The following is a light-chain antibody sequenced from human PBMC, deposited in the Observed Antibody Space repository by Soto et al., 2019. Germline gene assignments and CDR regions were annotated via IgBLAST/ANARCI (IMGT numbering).Light chain of an antibody. J-gene: IGLJ1*01. V-gene: IGLV2-14*02. CDR3: SSYTSSSTLDV. Sequence: QSALTQPASVSGSPGQSISISCTGTSSDVGKYKFVSWYQQHPGEAPKLMIYDATQRPSGVSNRFSGSKSGNTASLTISGLQAEDEADYYCSSYTSSSTLDVFGTGTKLTVL. CDR2: DAT. CDR1: SSDVGKYKF.